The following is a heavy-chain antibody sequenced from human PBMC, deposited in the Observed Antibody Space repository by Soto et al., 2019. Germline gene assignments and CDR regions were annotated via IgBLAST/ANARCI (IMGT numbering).Heavy chain of an antibody. CDR2: IYYSGST. J-gene: IGHJ6*02. CDR1: GGSISSGGYY. Sequence: PSETLSLTCTVSGGSISSGGYYWSWIRQHPGKGLEWIGYIYYSGSTYYNPSLKSRVTISVDTSKNQFSLKLSSVTAADTAVYYCARDRGGYTWNSYYYYGMDVWGQGTTVTVSS. D-gene: IGHD1-7*01. V-gene: IGHV4-31*02. CDR3: ARDRGGYTWNSYYYYGMDV.